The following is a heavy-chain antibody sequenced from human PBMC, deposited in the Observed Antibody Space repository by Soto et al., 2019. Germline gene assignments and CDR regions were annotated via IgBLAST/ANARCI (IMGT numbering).Heavy chain of an antibody. CDR3: AREVLDYYGSGSYGMDV. J-gene: IGHJ6*02. Sequence: EVQLVESGGGLVQPGGSLRLSCAASGFTVSSNYMSWVRQAPGKGLEWVSVIYSGGSTYYADSVKGRFTISRDNSKNTLYLQMNSLRAEDTAVYYCAREVLDYYGSGSYGMDVWGQGTTVTVSS. CDR2: IYSGGST. V-gene: IGHV3-66*01. D-gene: IGHD3-10*01. CDR1: GFTVSSNY.